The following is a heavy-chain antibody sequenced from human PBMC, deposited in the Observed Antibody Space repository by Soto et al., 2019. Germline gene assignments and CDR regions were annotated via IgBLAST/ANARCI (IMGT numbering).Heavy chain of an antibody. Sequence: PSETLSLTCTVSGASITYGGYSWSWIRQTPGKGLEWIGYINHLETTFYNPSFESRLSLSIDRAKNQFSLNLNSMSAADRAVYFCARGGGSDSFDYWGQGSLGTSPQ. D-gene: IGHD1-26*01. V-gene: IGHV4-30-2*01. CDR3: ARGGGSDSFDY. CDR1: GASITYGGYS. J-gene: IGHJ4*02. CDR2: INHLETT.